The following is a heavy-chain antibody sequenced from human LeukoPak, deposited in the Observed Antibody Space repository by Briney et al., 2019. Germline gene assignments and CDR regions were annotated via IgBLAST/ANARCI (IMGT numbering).Heavy chain of an antibody. V-gene: IGHV3-23*01. J-gene: IGHJ2*01. Sequence: PGGSLRLSCAASGFTFSSYAMSWVRQAPGKGLEWVSAITDSGGSTYYADSVKGRFTISRDNSKNTLYLKMNSLRAEDTAVYYCAKGRISMIVDDWYFDLWGRGTLVTVSS. D-gene: IGHD3-22*01. CDR3: AKGRISMIVDDWYFDL. CDR2: ITDSGGST. CDR1: GFTFSSYA.